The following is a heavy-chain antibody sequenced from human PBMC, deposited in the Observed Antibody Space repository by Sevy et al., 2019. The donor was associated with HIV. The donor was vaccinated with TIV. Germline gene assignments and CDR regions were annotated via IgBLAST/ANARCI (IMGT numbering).Heavy chain of an antibody. D-gene: IGHD1-1*01. J-gene: IGHJ3*01. CDR3: ARATGTETLDAFDV. CDR2: ISGPYNSV. CDR1: GFTFSVYA. V-gene: IGHV3-21*01. Sequence: GGSLILSCAASGFTFSVYAMNWVRQAPGKGLEWVSSISGPYNSVNYGGSVQGRFTISRDNAKNSLFLQMNSLKAEDTAVYYCARATGTETLDAFDVWGQGTLVTVSS.